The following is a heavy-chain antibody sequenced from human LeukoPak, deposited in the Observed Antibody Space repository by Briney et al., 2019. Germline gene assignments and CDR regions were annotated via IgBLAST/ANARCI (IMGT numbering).Heavy chain of an antibody. D-gene: IGHD1-7*01. CDR2: ISWDSGSS. CDR3: IKDLRLDLHFDTFDV. J-gene: IGHJ3*01. Sequence: PGRSLRLSCAASGFTFDDFAMHWARQAPGKGLEWVSSISWDSGSSVYADSVKGRFTIARDNAKNSLYLQMNSLRPEDTALYYCIKDLRLDLHFDTFDVWGQGTMVTVSS. V-gene: IGHV3-9*01. CDR1: GFTFDDFA.